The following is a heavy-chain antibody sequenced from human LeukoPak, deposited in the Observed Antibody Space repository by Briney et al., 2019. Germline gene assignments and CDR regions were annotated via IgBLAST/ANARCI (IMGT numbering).Heavy chain of an antibody. V-gene: IGHV4-31*03. Sequence: PSQTLSLTCTVSGGSISSGGYYWSWIRQHPGKGLEWIGYIYYSGSTYYNPSLKSRVTISVDTSKNQSSLKLSSVTAADTAVYYCARCVATPTGDAFDIWGQGTMVTVSS. CDR1: GGSISSGGYY. D-gene: IGHD5-12*01. CDR3: ARCVATPTGDAFDI. J-gene: IGHJ3*02. CDR2: IYYSGST.